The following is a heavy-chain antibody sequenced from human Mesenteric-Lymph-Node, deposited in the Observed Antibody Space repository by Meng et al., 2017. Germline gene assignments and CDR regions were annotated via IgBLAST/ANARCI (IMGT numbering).Heavy chain of an antibody. CDR2: IRNKANCGTT. J-gene: IGHJ4*02. V-gene: IGHV3-49*04. CDR3: ASDRGYSYGYGDY. CDR1: VFSFGDYA. Sequence: SLKISCTASVFSFGDYAMSWVRQAPGKGLEWVGFIRNKANCGTTEYAASVKDRFTISRDDSKSIAYLQMNSLKTEDTSVYYCASDRGYSYGYGDYWGQGTLVTVSS. D-gene: IGHD5-18*01.